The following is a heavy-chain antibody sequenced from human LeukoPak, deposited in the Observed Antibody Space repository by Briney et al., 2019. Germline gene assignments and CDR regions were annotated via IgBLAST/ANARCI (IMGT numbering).Heavy chain of an antibody. D-gene: IGHD6-19*01. Sequence: SETLSLTCTVSGGSISSYYWSWIRQPPGKGLEWIGYIYYSGGTNYNPSLKSRVTISVDTSKNQFSLKLSSVTAADTAVYYCARDKVYSSGWYDYWGQGTLVTVSS. J-gene: IGHJ4*02. V-gene: IGHV4-59*01. CDR2: IYYSGGT. CDR3: ARDKVYSSGWYDY. CDR1: GGSISSYY.